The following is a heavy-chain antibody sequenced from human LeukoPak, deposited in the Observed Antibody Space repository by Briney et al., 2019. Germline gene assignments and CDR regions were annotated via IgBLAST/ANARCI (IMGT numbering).Heavy chain of an antibody. V-gene: IGHV4-39*01. Sequence: SETLSLTCTVSAGSISSSSHHWGWIRQSPGTGLEWIGSIYYGRTTYYNPSLNSRVTISVVTSKNQFSLQLNSVTAADTAVYYCVRHDGRGGATMGALDSWGRGSLVTVSS. CDR2: IYYGRTT. D-gene: IGHD5-12*01. CDR3: VRHDGRGGATMGALDS. J-gene: IGHJ4*02. CDR1: AGSISSSSHH.